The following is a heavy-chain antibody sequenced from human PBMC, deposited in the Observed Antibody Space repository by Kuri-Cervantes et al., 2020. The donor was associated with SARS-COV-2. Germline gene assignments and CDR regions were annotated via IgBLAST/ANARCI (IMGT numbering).Heavy chain of an antibody. CDR3: ARDPSGDYDFDY. J-gene: IGHJ4*02. V-gene: IGHV3-30*04. Sequence: GGSLRLSCAASGFTFSSYAMHWVRQAPGKGLEWVAVISYDGSNKYYADSVKGRFTISRDNSKNTLYLQMNGLRAEGTAVYYCARDPSGDYDFDYWGQGTLVTVSS. D-gene: IGHD4-17*01. CDR1: GFTFSSYA. CDR2: ISYDGSNK.